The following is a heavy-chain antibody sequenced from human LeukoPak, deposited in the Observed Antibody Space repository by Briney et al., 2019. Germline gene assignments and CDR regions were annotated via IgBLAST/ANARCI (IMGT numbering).Heavy chain of an antibody. CDR1: GGSISSYY. Sequence: SETLSLTCTVSGGSISSYYWSWIRQPPGKGLEWIGYIYYSGSTNYNPSLKSRVTISVDTSKNQFSLKLSSVTAADTAVYYCARRQRDHYYYYMDVWGKGTTVTVSS. D-gene: IGHD6-25*01. CDR2: IYYSGST. V-gene: IGHV4-59*01. CDR3: ARRQRDHYYYYMDV. J-gene: IGHJ6*03.